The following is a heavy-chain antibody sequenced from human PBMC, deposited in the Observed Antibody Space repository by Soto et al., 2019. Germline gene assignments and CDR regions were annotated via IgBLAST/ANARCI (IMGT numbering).Heavy chain of an antibody. CDR3: ARARPPNWFDP. CDR2: ISGSGVST. Sequence: PGGSLRLSCAASGFTFSSYAMSWVRQAPGEGLEWVSAISGSGVSTYYADSVKGRFTISRDNSKNTLYLKMNSLRAEDTAVYYCARARPPNWFDPWGQGTLVTVSS. J-gene: IGHJ5*02. CDR1: GFTFSSYA. V-gene: IGHV3-23*01.